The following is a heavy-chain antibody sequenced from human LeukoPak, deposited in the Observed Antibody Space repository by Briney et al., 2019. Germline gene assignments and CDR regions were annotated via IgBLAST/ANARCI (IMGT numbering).Heavy chain of an antibody. J-gene: IGHJ4*02. CDR3: AGSDGYYSPLDY. D-gene: IGHD3-22*01. CDR2: ISWNSGSI. Sequence: HPGGSLRLSCAASGFTFTDYTMHWVRQAPGKGLEWVSGISWNSGSIGYADSVKGRFTISRDNSKNTLGLQLNSLRAEDTAVYYCAGSDGYYSPLDYWGRGTLVTVSS. CDR1: GFTFTDYT. V-gene: IGHV3-9*01.